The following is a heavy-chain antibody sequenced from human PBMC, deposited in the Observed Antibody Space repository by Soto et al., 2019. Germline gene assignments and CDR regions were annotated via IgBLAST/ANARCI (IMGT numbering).Heavy chain of an antibody. CDR2: ISGSGGST. CDR3: AKMGISSPSAYDI. D-gene: IGHD3-3*02. J-gene: IGHJ3*02. Sequence: EVQLLESGGGLVQPGGSLRLSCAASGFTFSSYAMSWVRQAPGKGLEWVSGISGSGGSTYYADSVKGRFTISRDDSKNTLYLQMNSLRAEDTAVYYCAKMGISSPSAYDIWGQGTMVTVSS. CDR1: GFTFSSYA. V-gene: IGHV3-23*01.